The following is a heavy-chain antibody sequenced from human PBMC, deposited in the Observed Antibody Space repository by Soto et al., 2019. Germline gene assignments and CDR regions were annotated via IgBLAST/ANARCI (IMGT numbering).Heavy chain of an antibody. CDR3: VRGTTAWRGIDY. V-gene: IGHV3-74*01. Sequence: GSLRLSCAASGFTFSTYCMHWVRHTPGTGLVWVSRTCRYGRELYYADSVKGRFTISRDDAKNTLYLQMDSLRVEDTGIYYCVRGTTAWRGIDYWGQGALVTVSS. J-gene: IGHJ4*02. D-gene: IGHD1-1*01. CDR2: TCRYGREL. CDR1: GFTFSTYC.